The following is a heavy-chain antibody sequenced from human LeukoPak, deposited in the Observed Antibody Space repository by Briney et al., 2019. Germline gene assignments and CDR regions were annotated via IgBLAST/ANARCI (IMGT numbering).Heavy chain of an antibody. CDR1: GFTVSSNY. CDR2: IYSDGST. Sequence: GGSLRLSCAASGFTVSSNYMSWVRQAPGKGLAWVSVIYSDGSTYYADSVKGRFTISRDNSKNTLYLQMDSLRAEDTAVYYCATPDRAYCSSTSCSNGLQHRLDYWGQGTLVTVSS. V-gene: IGHV3-66*01. D-gene: IGHD2-2*01. J-gene: IGHJ4*02. CDR3: ATPDRAYCSSTSCSNGLQHRLDY.